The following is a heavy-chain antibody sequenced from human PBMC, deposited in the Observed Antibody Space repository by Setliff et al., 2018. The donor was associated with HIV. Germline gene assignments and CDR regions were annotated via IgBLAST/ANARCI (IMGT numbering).Heavy chain of an antibody. CDR2: ISSDGSTT. Sequence: QPGGSLRLSCAATGSIFSISYMHWVRQAPGRGLEWVSLISSDGSTTTYADSVKGRFTVSRDNARNTLYLQMNSLRPDDTAVYYCATDRFFVANYWGPGTLVTVSS. CDR1: GSIFSISY. V-gene: IGHV3-74*03. CDR3: ATDRFFVANY. J-gene: IGHJ4*02. D-gene: IGHD2-8*01.